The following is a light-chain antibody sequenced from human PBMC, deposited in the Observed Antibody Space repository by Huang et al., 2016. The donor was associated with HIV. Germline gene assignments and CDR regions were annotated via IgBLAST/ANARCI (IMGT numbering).Light chain of an antibody. Sequence: IVLTPSPGPLSLSPGERATLSCRASQRVSSSHLVWYQQKPGQAPRLLIYGASSRATGIPDRFSGSGSGTDFTLTISRLEPEDFAVYYCQQYGSSPTFGGGTKVEIK. V-gene: IGKV3-20*01. CDR3: QQYGSSPT. J-gene: IGKJ4*01. CDR1: QRVSSSH. CDR2: GAS.